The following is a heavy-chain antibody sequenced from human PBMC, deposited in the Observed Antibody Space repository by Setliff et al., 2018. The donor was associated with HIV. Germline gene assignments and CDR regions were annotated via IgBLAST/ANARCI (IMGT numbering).Heavy chain of an antibody. Sequence: PSETLSLTCTVSGDSISSYYWSWIRQPPGKGLEWIGYIYTSGITDYNPSLKSRVTISGDTSKNQFSLKLSSVTAADTAVYYCARDCRGYYYGSGSCYMDVWGTGTTVTVSS. D-gene: IGHD3-10*01. CDR2: IYTSGIT. V-gene: IGHV4-4*08. CDR1: GDSISSYY. CDR3: ARDCRGYYYGSGSCYMDV. J-gene: IGHJ6*03.